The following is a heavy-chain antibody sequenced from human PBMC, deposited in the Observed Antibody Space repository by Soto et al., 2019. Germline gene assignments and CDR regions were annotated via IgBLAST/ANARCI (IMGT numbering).Heavy chain of an antibody. CDR2: IIPIFGTA. J-gene: IGHJ4*02. CDR3: ARGPMIVVAFDY. D-gene: IGHD3-22*01. CDR1: GGTFSSYA. Sequence: VKVSCKASGGTFSSYAISWVRQAPGQGLEWMGGIIPIFGTANYAQKFQGRVTITADKSTSTAYMELSSLRSEDTAVYYCARGPMIVVAFDYWGQGTLVTVSS. V-gene: IGHV1-69*13.